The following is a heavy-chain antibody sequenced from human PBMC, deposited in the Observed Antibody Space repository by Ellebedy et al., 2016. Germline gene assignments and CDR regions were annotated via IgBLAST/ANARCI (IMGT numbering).Heavy chain of an antibody. CDR3: ARGASSAYQD. J-gene: IGHJ4*02. CDR2: IKQDGSEK. CDR1: GFTFSNYR. Sequence: GESLKISXAASGFTFSNYRMSWVRQAPGTGLEWVADIKQDGSEKYYVDSVKGRFTISRDNAKNSLNLQMNSLRVDDTAVYYCARGASSAYQDWGQGTLVIVSS. V-gene: IGHV3-7*01.